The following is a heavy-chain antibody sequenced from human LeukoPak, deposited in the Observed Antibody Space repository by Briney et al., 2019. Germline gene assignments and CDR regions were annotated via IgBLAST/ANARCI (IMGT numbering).Heavy chain of an antibody. CDR3: AADAYHATSDG. CDR1: GFPFNDLW. CDR2: IKTDGSVT. D-gene: IGHD3-16*01. Sequence: GGSLRLSCAASGFPFNDLWMTWVRQAPGKGLEWVALIKTDGSVTEYVESVKGRFTISRDNARNSLYLQMNSLGVEDTAMYFCAADAYHATSDGWGQGTLVTVSS. V-gene: IGHV3-7*01. J-gene: IGHJ4*02.